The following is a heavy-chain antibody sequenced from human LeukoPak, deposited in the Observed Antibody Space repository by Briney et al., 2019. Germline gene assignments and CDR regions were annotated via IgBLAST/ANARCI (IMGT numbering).Heavy chain of an antibody. CDR1: GFTFRSYW. CDR3: ARDGDLRDFDY. Sequence: GGSLRLSCAASGFTFRSYWMHWVRQAPGKGLVWVSRINGDGSNTSYADSVKGRFTISRDNAKNTLYLQMNSLRAEDTAVYYCARDGDLRDFDYWGQGTLVTVSS. V-gene: IGHV3-74*01. CDR2: INGDGSNT. J-gene: IGHJ4*02. D-gene: IGHD7-27*01.